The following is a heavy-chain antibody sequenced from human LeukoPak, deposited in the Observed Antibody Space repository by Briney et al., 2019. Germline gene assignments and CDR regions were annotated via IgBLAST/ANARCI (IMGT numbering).Heavy chain of an antibody. CDR2: ISAYNGNT. D-gene: IGHD2-2*01. V-gene: IGHV1-18*01. CDR3: ARDKLIVVVPAAIGYYYYGMDV. CDR1: GYTFTSYG. J-gene: IGHJ6*02. Sequence: ASVKVSCEASGYTFTSYGISWVRQAPGQGLEWMGWISAYNGNTNYAQKLQGRVTMTTDTSTSAAYMELRSLRSDDTAVYYCARDKLIVVVPAAIGYYYYGMDVWGQGTTVTVSS.